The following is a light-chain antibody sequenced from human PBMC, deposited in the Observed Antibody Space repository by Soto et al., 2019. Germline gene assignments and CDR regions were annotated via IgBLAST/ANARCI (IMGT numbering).Light chain of an antibody. CDR3: CAYAGSSTFVL. V-gene: IGLV2-23*02. Sequence: QSALTQPASVSGSPGQSITISCTGTSSDVGSYNLVSWYQQHPGKAPKLMIYEDIKRPSGVSNRFSGSKSGNTAFLTISGLQAEDEADYICCAYAGSSTFVLFGGGTKLTVL. CDR1: SSDVGSYNL. J-gene: IGLJ2*01. CDR2: EDI.